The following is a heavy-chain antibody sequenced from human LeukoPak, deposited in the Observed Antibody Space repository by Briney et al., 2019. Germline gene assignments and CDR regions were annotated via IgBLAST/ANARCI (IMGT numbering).Heavy chain of an antibody. CDR1: GFTFSSYW. V-gene: IGHV3-7*01. CDR3: ARDRDDFWSLGYYYYMDV. Sequence: VGSLGLSCAASGFTFSSYWMSWVRQAPGKGLEWVANIKQDGSEKYYVESVKGRFTISRDNAKNSLYLQMNSLRAEDTAVYYCARDRDDFWSLGYYYYMDVWGKGTTVTVSS. CDR2: IKQDGSEK. D-gene: IGHD3-3*01. J-gene: IGHJ6*03.